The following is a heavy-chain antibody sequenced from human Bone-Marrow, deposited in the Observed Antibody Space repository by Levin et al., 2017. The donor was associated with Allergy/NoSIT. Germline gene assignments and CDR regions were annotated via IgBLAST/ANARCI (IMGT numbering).Heavy chain of an antibody. J-gene: IGHJ6*03. CDR2: IYSGGST. Sequence: PGGSLRLSCAASGFTVSSNYMSWVRQAPGKGLEWVSVIYSGGSTYYADSVKGRFTISRDNSKNTLYLQMNSLRAEDTAVYYCARVYSSSSYNYYYRDGGGKGTTVTVSS. D-gene: IGHD6-6*01. CDR3: ARVYSSSSYNYYYRDG. V-gene: IGHV3-53*01. CDR1: GFTVSSNY.